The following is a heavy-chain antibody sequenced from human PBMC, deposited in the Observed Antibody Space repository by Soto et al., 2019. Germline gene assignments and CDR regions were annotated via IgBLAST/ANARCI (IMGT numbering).Heavy chain of an antibody. J-gene: IGHJ3*02. D-gene: IGHD5-12*01. V-gene: IGHV3-21*01. CDR3: ARDPNIVATIRAFDI. CDR2: ISNNRSYI. Sequence: GGSLRLSCAASGFTFSSYAMHWVRQAPGKGLEWASVISNNRSYIYYADSVKGRFTISRDNAKNSLYLQMNSLRAEDTAVYYCARDPNIVATIRAFDIWGQGTMVTVSS. CDR1: GFTFSSYA.